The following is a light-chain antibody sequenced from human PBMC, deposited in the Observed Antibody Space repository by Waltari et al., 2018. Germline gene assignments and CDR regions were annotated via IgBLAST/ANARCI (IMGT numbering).Light chain of an antibody. CDR1: QSLVHSNGDTY. Sequence: DVVLTQSPLSLHVTLGQPASISCRSSQSLVHSNGDTYLNWFLQRPGQSPRRLIYEVSTRDSGVPDRFSGSGSDTDFTLRISRVEADDIGVYYCMQGTHWPRAFGQGTKVEIK. J-gene: IGKJ1*01. CDR3: MQGTHWPRA. CDR2: EVS. V-gene: IGKV2-30*02.